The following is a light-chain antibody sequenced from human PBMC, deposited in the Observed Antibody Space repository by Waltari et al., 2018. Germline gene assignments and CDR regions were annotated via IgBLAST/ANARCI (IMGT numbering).Light chain of an antibody. J-gene: IGKJ4*01. V-gene: IGKV3-20*01. CDR2: GAS. CDR3: QQYGTSPPLT. CDR1: QSVSSSY. Sequence: EIVLTQSPGTLSLSTRERATLSCRASQSVSSSYLAWYQHKPGQAPRPVIYGASSRAAGIPDRFSGSGSGTDFTLTISRLEPEDFEVEYCQQYGTSPPLTFGGGTKVEIK.